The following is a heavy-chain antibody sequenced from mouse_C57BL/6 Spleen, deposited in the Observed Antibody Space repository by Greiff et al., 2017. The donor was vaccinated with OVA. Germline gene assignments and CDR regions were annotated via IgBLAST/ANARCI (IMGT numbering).Heavy chain of an antibody. CDR1: GFTFSSYA. Sequence: EVKLVESGGGLVKPGGSLKLSCAASGFTFSSYAMSWVRQTPEKRLEWVATISDGGSYNYYPDNVKSRFTFSRDNAKNNLYLQMSHLKSENTAIYYGARERVYDAYPGAYWGQGTLVTVSA. CDR3: ARERVYDAYPGAY. V-gene: IGHV5-4*01. CDR2: ISDGGSYN. D-gene: IGHD2-2*01. J-gene: IGHJ3*01.